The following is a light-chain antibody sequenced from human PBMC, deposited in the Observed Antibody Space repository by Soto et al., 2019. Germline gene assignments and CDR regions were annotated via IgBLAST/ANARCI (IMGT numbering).Light chain of an antibody. V-gene: IGKV3-15*01. CDR3: QQYNRWRT. J-gene: IGKJ1*01. CDR1: QSISTD. Sequence: IVMTQSPVTLSVSPGERVTLSCRASQSISTDLAWYQHKPGQAPRLLIYGASTRATNIPARFSGSGSGTVFTLTSSSLQSDDFAVYYCQQYNRWRTFGQGARVEVK. CDR2: GAS.